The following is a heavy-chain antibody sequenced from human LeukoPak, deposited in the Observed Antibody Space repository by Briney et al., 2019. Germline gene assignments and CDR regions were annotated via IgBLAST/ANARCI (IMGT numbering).Heavy chain of an antibody. J-gene: IGHJ5*02. CDR1: GGTFSSYP. D-gene: IGHD3-22*01. V-gene: IGHV1-69*06. Sequence: SVKVSCKASGGTFSSYPSSCGRQAPGQGLEWMGRIIPIFGTANYAQKFQGRVTITADKSTSTAYMELSSLRSEDTAVYYCARHYYDSSGYYTWFDPWGQGTLVTVSS. CDR2: IIPIFGTA. CDR3: ARHYYDSSGYYTWFDP.